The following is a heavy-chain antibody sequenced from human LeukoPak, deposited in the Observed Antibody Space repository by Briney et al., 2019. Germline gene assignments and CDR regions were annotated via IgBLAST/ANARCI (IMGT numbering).Heavy chain of an antibody. D-gene: IGHD1-26*01. CDR1: GFTFSSYA. Sequence: GGSLRLSCAASGFTFSSYAMSWVRQAPGEGLEWVSAISGSGGSTYYADSVKGRFTISRDNSKNTLYLQMNSLRAEDTAVYYCAKEEWELLPDLYYGMDVWGQGTTVTVSS. CDR3: AKEEWELLPDLYYGMDV. V-gene: IGHV3-23*01. CDR2: ISGSGGST. J-gene: IGHJ6*02.